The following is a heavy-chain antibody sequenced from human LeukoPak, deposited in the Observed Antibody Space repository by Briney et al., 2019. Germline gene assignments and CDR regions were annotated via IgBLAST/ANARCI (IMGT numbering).Heavy chain of an antibody. J-gene: IGHJ4*02. CDR2: IIPIFGTT. D-gene: IGHD3-3*01. V-gene: IGHV1-69*13. CDR1: GGTFTNFA. CDR3: ARNPTGEFPMVRSMEWLPDY. Sequence: SVKVSCKASGGTFTNFAFSWVRQAPGQGLEWMGGIIPIFGTTNYAQKFRGRVTLTADESTSTAYLELSSLTSEDTALYYCARNPTGEFPMVRSMEWLPDYWGQGTLVTVSS.